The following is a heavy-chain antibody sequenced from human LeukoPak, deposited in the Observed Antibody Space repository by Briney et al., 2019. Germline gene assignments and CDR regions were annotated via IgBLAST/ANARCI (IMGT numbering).Heavy chain of an antibody. J-gene: IGHJ4*02. CDR3: ARGDY. CDR2: INHSGST. V-gene: IGHV4-34*01. Sequence: SETLSLTCAVYGGSFSGYYWSWTRQPPGKGLEWIGEINHSGSTSHNPSLKSRVTISVDTSKNQFSLKLSSVTAADTAVYYCARGDYWGQGILVTVSS. CDR1: GGSFSGYY.